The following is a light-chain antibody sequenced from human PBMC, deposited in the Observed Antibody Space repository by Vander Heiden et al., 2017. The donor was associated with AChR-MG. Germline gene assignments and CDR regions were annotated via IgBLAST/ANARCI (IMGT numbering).Light chain of an antibody. CDR2: DVS. CDR3: CSYAGSYTSVV. Sequence: QSALTQPRSVSGSPGQSVTISCTGTSSDVGGYNYVSWYQQHPGKAPKRRMEDVSKRPSGVPDRFAGSKSGNQDSLTISGLQAEDEAEDDCCSYAGSYTSVVFGGGTKLTVL. CDR1: SSDVGGYNY. V-gene: IGLV2-11*01. J-gene: IGLJ2*01.